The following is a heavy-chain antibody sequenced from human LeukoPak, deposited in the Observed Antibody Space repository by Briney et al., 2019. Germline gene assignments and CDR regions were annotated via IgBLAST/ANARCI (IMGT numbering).Heavy chain of an antibody. J-gene: IGHJ5*02. CDR3: ARDVNYDILTGIENWFDP. V-gene: IGHV4-4*07. D-gene: IGHD3-9*01. Sequence: SETLSLTCTVSGGSISSYYWSWIRQPAGKGLEWIGRIYTSGSTNYNPSLKSRVTMSVDTSKNQFSLKLSSVTAADTAVYYCARDVNYDILTGIENWFDPWGQGTLVTASS. CDR2: IYTSGST. CDR1: GGSISSYY.